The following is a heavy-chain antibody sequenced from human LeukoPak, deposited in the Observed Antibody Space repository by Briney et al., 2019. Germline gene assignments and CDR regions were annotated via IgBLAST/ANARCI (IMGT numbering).Heavy chain of an antibody. CDR2: IWYDGSNK. V-gene: IGHV3-33*01. J-gene: IGHJ4*02. CDR1: GFTFSSYG. D-gene: IGHD5-12*01. Sequence: GGSLRLSCAASGFTFSSYGMHWVRQAPGKGLEWAAVIWYDGSNKYYADSVKGRFTISRDNSKNTLYLQMNSLRAEDTAVYYCARDTRLGILDYWGQGTLVTVSS. CDR3: ARDTRLGILDY.